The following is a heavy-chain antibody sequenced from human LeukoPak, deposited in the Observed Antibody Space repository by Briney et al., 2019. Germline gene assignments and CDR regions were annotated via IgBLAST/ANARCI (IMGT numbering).Heavy chain of an antibody. J-gene: IGHJ2*01. CDR1: GFSFNTYG. CDR2: ISGSGDRT. CDR3: MRVMWWYLDL. D-gene: IGHD3-16*01. Sequence: GGSLRLSCAASGFSFNTYGITWVRQAPGKGLEWVSAISGSGDRTFYADSVKGRFTVSRDSFKNTLSLQMNSLRAEDTAIYAKMRVMWWYLDLWGRGTLVTVSS. V-gene: IGHV3-23*01.